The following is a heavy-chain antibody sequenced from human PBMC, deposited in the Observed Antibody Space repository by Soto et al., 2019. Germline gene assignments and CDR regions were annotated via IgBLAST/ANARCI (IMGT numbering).Heavy chain of an antibody. J-gene: IGHJ3*02. CDR3: ARGWQSAFDI. Sequence: PGGSLRLSCAASGFTVSDNYMSWVRQAPGKGLEWVSVIYRGGSTYYANPVTGRFTISRDTSLHLQMNSLKTEGTAIYYCARGWQSAFDIWGQGTMVTVSS. V-gene: IGHV3-53*01. D-gene: IGHD6-13*01. CDR1: GFTVSDNY. CDR2: IYRGGST.